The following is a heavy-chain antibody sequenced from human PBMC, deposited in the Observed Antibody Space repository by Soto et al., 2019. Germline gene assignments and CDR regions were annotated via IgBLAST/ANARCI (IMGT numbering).Heavy chain of an antibody. CDR2: INLNSGDT. CDR1: GDTFTDSS. Sequence: ASVKVSCKTSGDTFTDSSMHWVRQAPGQGLEWMGWINLNSGDTNYAEKFRGRVTMARDTSIITAYMELTRLKSDDTAVYYCARDLGGYDLYGPDTWGQGTLVTVSS. CDR3: ARDLGGYDLYGPDT. V-gene: IGHV1-2*02. D-gene: IGHD5-12*01. J-gene: IGHJ5*02.